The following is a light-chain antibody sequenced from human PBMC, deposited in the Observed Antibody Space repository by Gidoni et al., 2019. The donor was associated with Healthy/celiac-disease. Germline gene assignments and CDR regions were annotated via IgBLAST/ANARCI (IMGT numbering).Light chain of an antibody. CDR2: AAS. CDR3: KQSYSTPT. V-gene: IGKV1-39*01. J-gene: IGKJ1*01. Sequence: DIQLTQSPSSLSASVGDRVTITCRASQSISSYLNWYQQKPGKAPKLLIYAASSLQSGVPSRFSGSGSGTDFTLTISSLQPEDFETYYCKQSYSTPTFGQGTKVEIK. CDR1: QSISSY.